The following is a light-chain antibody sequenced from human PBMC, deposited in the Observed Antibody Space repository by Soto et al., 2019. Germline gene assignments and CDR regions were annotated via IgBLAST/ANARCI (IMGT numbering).Light chain of an antibody. CDR2: RAS. J-gene: IGKJ4*01. CDR3: QQYKGFPLT. Sequence: DIQMTQSPSTLSASVGDRVTLTCRASQSISSWLAWYQQKPGKAPKLLIYRASNLDSGVPSRFSGSGSGTEFTLTISSLQPDDFATYYGQQYKGFPLTFGGGTKVEI. V-gene: IGKV1-5*03. CDR1: QSISSW.